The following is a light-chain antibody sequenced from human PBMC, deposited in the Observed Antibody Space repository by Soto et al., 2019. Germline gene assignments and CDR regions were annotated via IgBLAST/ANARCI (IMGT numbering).Light chain of an antibody. J-gene: IGLJ1*01. CDR1: SSDFGGYNH. CDR2: GVS. Sequence: QSALTQPASMSGSPGQSITISCTGTSSDFGGYNHVSWYQQHPGKAPKLMIYGVSNRPAGISNRFSGSKSGNTASLTISGLQAEDEADYYCNSYTSSSALYVFGTGTKVTVL. CDR3: NSYTSSSALYV. V-gene: IGLV2-14*01.